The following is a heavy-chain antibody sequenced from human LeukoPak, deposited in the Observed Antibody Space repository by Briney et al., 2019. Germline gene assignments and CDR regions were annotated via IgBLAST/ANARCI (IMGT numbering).Heavy chain of an antibody. CDR3: AGGGRGAAAGTLVGY. CDR1: GYTFTSYY. CDR2: INPSGGST. J-gene: IGHJ4*02. V-gene: IGHV1-46*01. Sequence: GASVKVSCKASGYTFTSYYMHWVRQAPGQGLEWMGIINPSGGSTSYAQKFQGRVTMTRDTSTSTVYMELSSLRSEDTAVYYCAGGGRGAAAGTLVGYWGQGTLVTVSS. D-gene: IGHD6-13*01.